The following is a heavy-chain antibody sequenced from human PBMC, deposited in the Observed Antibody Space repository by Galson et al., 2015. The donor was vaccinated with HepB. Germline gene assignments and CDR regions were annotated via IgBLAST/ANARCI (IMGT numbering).Heavy chain of an antibody. CDR2: IDPSDSYT. CDR3: ARHGGEGVVVPAEAYYYYYGMDV. V-gene: IGHV5-10-1*01. CDR1: GYSFTSYW. D-gene: IGHD2-2*01. J-gene: IGHJ6*02. Sequence: QSGAEVKKPGESLKISCKGSGYSFTSYWISWVRQMPGKGLEWMGRIDPSDSYTNYSPSFQGHVTISADKSISTAYLQWSSLKASDTAMYYCARHGGEGVVVPAEAYYYYYGMDVWGQGTTVTVSS.